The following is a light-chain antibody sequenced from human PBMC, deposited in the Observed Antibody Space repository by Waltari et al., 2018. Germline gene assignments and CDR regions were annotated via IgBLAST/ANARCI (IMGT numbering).Light chain of an antibody. CDR2: WAS. CDR3: QQYYSSPVT. J-gene: IGKJ5*01. V-gene: IGKV4-1*01. Sequence: DIVMTQSPDSLAVSLGERATINCKSSQSVLYRSDNKNYLGWYQQKPGLPPKLLIYWASTRESGVPDRFSGSGSGTDFTLTISSLQAEDVAVYHCQQYYSSPVTFGQGTRLEIK. CDR1: QSVLYRSDNKNY.